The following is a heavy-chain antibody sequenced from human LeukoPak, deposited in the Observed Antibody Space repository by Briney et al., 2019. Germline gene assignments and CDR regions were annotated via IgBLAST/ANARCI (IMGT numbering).Heavy chain of an antibody. V-gene: IGHV3-48*03. Sequence: PGGSLRLSCAASGFTFSSYEMNWVRQAPGKGLEWFSYISSSGSTIYYADSVKGRFTISRDNAKNSLYLQMNSLRAEDTAVYYCARQLGEIEYYYYYMDVWGKGTTVTVSS. CDR3: ARQLGEIEYYYYYMDV. J-gene: IGHJ6*03. CDR2: ISSSGSTI. CDR1: GFTFSSYE. D-gene: IGHD1-1*01.